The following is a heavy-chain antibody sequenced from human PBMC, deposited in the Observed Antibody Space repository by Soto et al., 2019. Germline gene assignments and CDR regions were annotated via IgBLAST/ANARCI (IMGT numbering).Heavy chain of an antibody. Sequence: SVKVSCKASGFTFTSSAAQWVRQARGQRLEWIGWIVVGSGNTNYAQKFQERVTITRDMSTSTAYMELSSLRSEDTAVYYCAARSGSYYYGMDVWGQGTTVTVSS. V-gene: IGHV1-58*01. CDR2: IVVGSGNT. CDR3: AARSGSYYYGMDV. J-gene: IGHJ6*02. CDR1: GFTFTSSA. D-gene: IGHD1-26*01.